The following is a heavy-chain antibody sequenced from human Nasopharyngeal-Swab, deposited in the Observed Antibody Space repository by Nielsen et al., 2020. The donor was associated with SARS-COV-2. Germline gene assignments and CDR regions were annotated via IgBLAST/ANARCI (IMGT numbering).Heavy chain of an antibody. CDR3: ARGADGYSSYFDF. V-gene: IGHV5-51*01. CDR2: IDPTDSDT. Sequence: KVSCKGSGYSFTTSWIGWVRQMPGEGLEWMGIIDPTDSDTRYSPSFQGQVTISADKSISTAYLQWSSLKASDTAMYYCARGADGYSSYFDFWGQGTLVTVSS. CDR1: GYSFTTSW. J-gene: IGHJ4*02. D-gene: IGHD5-24*01.